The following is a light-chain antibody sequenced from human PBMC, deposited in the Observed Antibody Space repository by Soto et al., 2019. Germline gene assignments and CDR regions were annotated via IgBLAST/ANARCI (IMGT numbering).Light chain of an antibody. CDR2: DAS. V-gene: IGKV3-15*01. CDR3: QQYDYWPTYT. J-gene: IGKJ2*01. CDR1: QSVRNH. Sequence: EIVMTQSPATLAVSPGERATLSCRASQSVRNHVAWYQQRVGQAPRLLMYDASTRAAGIPARFTGSGSRTQFSLFIDSLQSEDFAVYFCQQYDYWPTYTFGQGTKLEIK.